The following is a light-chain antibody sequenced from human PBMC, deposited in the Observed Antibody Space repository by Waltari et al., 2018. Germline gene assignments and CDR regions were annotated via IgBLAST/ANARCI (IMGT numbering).Light chain of an antibody. CDR2: DAS. J-gene: IGKJ4*01. CDR1: QSISRY. Sequence: DIVLPQSPATLSFSPGERATLSCRASQSISRYLAWYQQKPGQAPRLLIYDASNRATGIPARFSGSGSGTDFTLTISSLEPEDFAVYYCQQRSNWPLTFGGGTKVEIK. CDR3: QQRSNWPLT. V-gene: IGKV3-11*01.